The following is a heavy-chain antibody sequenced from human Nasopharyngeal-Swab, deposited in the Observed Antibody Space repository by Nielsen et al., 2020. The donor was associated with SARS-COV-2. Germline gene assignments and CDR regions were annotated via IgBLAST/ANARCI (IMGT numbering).Heavy chain of an antibody. Sequence: GESLKISCKGSGYNFTSYWIGWVRQMPGKGLEWMGIIYPGDSDTRYSPSFQGQVTISADKSISTAYLQWRSLKASDTAMYYCARRRAEYSGSYYGFDPWGQGTLVTVSS. CDR3: ARRRAEYSGSYYGFDP. CDR2: IYPGDSDT. D-gene: IGHD1-26*01. J-gene: IGHJ5*02. V-gene: IGHV5-51*01. CDR1: GYNFTSYW.